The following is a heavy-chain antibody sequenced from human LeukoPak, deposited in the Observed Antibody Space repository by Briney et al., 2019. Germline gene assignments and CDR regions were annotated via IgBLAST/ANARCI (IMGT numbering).Heavy chain of an antibody. Sequence: SVKVSCKASGFSFSSSSMQWVRQARGQRLEWIGWLAVGSGITNYAQKFQGRVTITRDMSTSTAYMELSSLRSEDTALYYCAAVFGSGYYYYFDYWGQGSLVTVSS. CDR2: LAVGSGIT. V-gene: IGHV1-58*02. CDR3: AAVFGSGYYYYFDY. CDR1: GFSFSSSS. D-gene: IGHD3-22*01. J-gene: IGHJ4*02.